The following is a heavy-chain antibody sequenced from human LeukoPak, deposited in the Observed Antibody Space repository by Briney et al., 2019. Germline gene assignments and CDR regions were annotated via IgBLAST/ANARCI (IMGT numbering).Heavy chain of an antibody. J-gene: IGHJ4*02. D-gene: IGHD6-13*01. V-gene: IGHV1-69*04. CDR2: IIPILGIA. CDR1: GGTFSSYA. Sequence: SVKVSCKASGGTFSSYAISWVRQAPGQGLEWMGRIIPILGIANYAQKFQGRATITADKSTSTAYMELSSLRSEDTAVYYCARDRTSLAAAGIYGYWGQGTLVTVSS. CDR3: ARDRTSLAAAGIYGY.